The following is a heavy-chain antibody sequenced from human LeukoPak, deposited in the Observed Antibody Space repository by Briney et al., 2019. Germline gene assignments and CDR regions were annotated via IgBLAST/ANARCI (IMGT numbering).Heavy chain of an antibody. CDR3: AKERPTRRYCSGGSCYSRYFGY. V-gene: IGHV3-23*01. CDR1: GFTFSSYG. J-gene: IGHJ4*02. CDR2: ISGSGGST. D-gene: IGHD2-15*01. Sequence: GGSLRLSCAASGFTFSSYGMSWVRQAPGKGLEWVSAISGSGGSTYYADSVKGRFTISRDISKNTLYLQMNSLRAEDTAVYYCAKERPTRRYCSGGSCYSRYFGYWGQGTRVTVSS.